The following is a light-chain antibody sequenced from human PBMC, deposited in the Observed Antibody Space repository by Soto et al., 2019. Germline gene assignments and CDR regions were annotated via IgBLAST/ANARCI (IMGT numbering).Light chain of an antibody. Sequence: QSVLTQPPSVSGAPGQRVTISCTGSGSNIGAGYDVHWYQQLPGTAPKLLISGDTNRPSGVPDRFSASKSGTSASLAITGRQAEDEADYYCQSYDSILDGFWVFGGGTKLTVL. CDR1: GSNIGAGYD. CDR2: GDT. CDR3: QSYDSILDGFWV. V-gene: IGLV1-40*01. J-gene: IGLJ3*02.